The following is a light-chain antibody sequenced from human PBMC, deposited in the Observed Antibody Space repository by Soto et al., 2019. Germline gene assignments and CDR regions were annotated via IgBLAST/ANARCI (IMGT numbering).Light chain of an antibody. CDR3: QQYENFPIT. J-gene: IGKJ5*01. CDR2: DAS. Sequence: DIQMTQSPSSLSASVGDRVTITCQASHDIRKYLNWYQQKPGKAPRLLIYDASNMEKGVPSRFTGSGSGKDFILTISSLQPEDIATYYCQQYENFPITFGQGTRLETK. CDR1: HDIRKY. V-gene: IGKV1-33*01.